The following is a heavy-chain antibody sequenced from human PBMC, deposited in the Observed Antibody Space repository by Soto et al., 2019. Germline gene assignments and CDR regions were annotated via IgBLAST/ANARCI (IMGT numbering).Heavy chain of an antibody. J-gene: IGHJ5*02. CDR2: ISSSGSTI. V-gene: IGHV3-11*01. CDR1: GFTFSDYY. D-gene: IGHD3-10*01. Sequence: GGSLRLSCAASGFTFSDYYMSWIRQAPGKGLEWVSYISSSGSTIYYADSVKGRFTISRDNAKNSLYLQMNSLRAEDTAVYYCARVRGYYYGSGSYPPNWFDPWGQGTLVTVSS. CDR3: ARVRGYYYGSGSYPPNWFDP.